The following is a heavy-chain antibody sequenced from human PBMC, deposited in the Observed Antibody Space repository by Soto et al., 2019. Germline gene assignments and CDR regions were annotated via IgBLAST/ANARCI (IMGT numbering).Heavy chain of an antibody. Sequence: SVKVSCKASGGTFSSYAISWVRQAPGQGLEWMGGIIPIFGTANYAQKFQGRVTITADESTSTAYMELSSLRSEDTAVYYCAREGNIVLVPAATDYYYYGMDVWGQGTTVTVSS. CDR2: IIPIFGTA. J-gene: IGHJ6*02. D-gene: IGHD2-2*01. CDR3: AREGNIVLVPAATDYYYYGMDV. V-gene: IGHV1-69*13. CDR1: GGTFSSYA.